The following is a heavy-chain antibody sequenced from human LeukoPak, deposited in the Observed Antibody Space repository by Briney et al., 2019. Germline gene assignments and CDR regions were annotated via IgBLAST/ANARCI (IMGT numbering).Heavy chain of an antibody. D-gene: IGHD3-10*01. CDR1: GYSISSGYY. CDR3: ARENGSGSYHFDY. CDR2: IYHSGST. Sequence: SETLSLTCIVSGYSISSGYYWGWIRQPPGKGLEWIGSIYHSGSTNYNPSLKSRVTISVDTSKNQFSLKLSSVTAADTAVYYCARENGSGSYHFDYWGQGTLVTVSS. J-gene: IGHJ4*02. V-gene: IGHV4-38-2*02.